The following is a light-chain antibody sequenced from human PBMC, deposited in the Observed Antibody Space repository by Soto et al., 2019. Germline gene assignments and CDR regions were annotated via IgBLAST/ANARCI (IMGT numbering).Light chain of an antibody. V-gene: IGLV1-40*01. J-gene: IGLJ3*02. CDR3: QPYDSSLSGWV. CDR2: GNS. CDR1: SSNIGAGYD. Sequence: QAVVTQPPSVSGAPGQRVTISCTGSSSNIGAGYDVHWYQQLPGTAPKLLIYGNSNRPSGVPDRFSGSKSGTSASLAITGLQAEVEADYYCQPYDSSLSGWVFGGGTKLTVL.